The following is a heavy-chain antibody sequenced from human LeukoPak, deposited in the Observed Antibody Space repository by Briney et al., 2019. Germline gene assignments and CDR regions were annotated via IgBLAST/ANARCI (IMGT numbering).Heavy chain of an antibody. CDR1: GFTFSSYE. CDR2: ISSSGSTI. D-gene: IGHD3-16*01. V-gene: IGHV3-48*03. J-gene: IGHJ4*02. Sequence: PGGSLRLSCAASGFTFSSYEMNWVRQAPGKGLEWVSYISSSGSTIYYADSVKGRFTISRDNAKNSLYLQMNSLRAEDTAVYYCAGVGGSHDYTHGGLDYWGQGTLVTVSS. CDR3: AGVGGSHDYTHGGLDY.